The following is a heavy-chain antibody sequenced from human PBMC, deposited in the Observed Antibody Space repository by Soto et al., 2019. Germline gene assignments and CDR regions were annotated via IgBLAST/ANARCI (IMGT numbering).Heavy chain of an antibody. J-gene: IGHJ4*02. CDR3: VRTTAVAGTPEFDY. CDR2: IYYSGST. V-gene: IGHV4-59*12. D-gene: IGHD6-19*01. Sequence: RQHPGKGLEWIGYIYYSGSTNYNPSLKSRVTISVDTSKNQFSLKLSSVTAADTAVYYCVRTTAVAGTPEFDYWGQGTLVTVSS.